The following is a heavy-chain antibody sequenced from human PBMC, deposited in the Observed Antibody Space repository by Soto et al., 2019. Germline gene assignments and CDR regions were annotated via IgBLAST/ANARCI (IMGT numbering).Heavy chain of an antibody. D-gene: IGHD6-13*01. CDR3: ARAGQQLGYYYGMDV. V-gene: IGHV1-18*04. CDR1: GYTFTSYG. J-gene: IGHJ6*02. Sequence: ASVKVSCKASGYTFTSYGISWVRQAPGQGLEWMGWISAYNGNTNYAQKLRGRVTMTTDTSTSTAYMELRSLRSDDTAVYYCARAGQQLGYYYGMDVWGQGTTVTVSS. CDR2: ISAYNGNT.